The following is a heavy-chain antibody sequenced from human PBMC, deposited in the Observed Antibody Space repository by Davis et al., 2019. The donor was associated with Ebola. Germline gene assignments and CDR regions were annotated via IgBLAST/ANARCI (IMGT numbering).Heavy chain of an antibody. Sequence: MPSETLSLTCTLSGDSTSSYYWSCIRQPPVKGLEWIGYIYYSGSTNYNPSLKSRVTISVDTSKNQFSLKLSSVTAADTAVYYCARIDYDFWSGYYGGNWFDPWGQGTLVTVSS. CDR3: ARIDYDFWSGYYGGNWFDP. CDR1: GDSTSSYY. V-gene: IGHV4-59*01. CDR2: IYYSGST. J-gene: IGHJ5*02. D-gene: IGHD3-3*01.